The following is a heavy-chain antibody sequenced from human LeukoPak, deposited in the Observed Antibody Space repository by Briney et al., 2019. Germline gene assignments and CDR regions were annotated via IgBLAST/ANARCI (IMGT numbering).Heavy chain of an antibody. CDR3: ARDRSVVVPAANYGMDV. J-gene: IGHJ6*04. CDR1: GGSISSYY. D-gene: IGHD2-2*01. V-gene: IGHV4-59*13. Sequence: PSETLSLTCTVSGGSISSYYWSWIRQPPGKGLEWMGYIYYCGSTSYNPSLKSRVTISVDTSKNQFSLKLSSVTAADTAVYYCARDRSVVVPAANYGMDVWGKGTTVTVSS. CDR2: IYYCGST.